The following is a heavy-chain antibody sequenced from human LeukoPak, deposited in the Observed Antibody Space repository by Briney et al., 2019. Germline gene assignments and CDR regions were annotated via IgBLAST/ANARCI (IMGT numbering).Heavy chain of an antibody. Sequence: SETLSLTCAVYGGSFSGYYWSWIRQPPGKGLEWIGEINHSGSTNYNPSLKSRVTVSEDTSKNQFSLKLSSVTAADTAVYYCARGVGRRKEYFQHWGQGTLVTVSS. CDR1: GGSFSGYY. CDR2: INHSGST. J-gene: IGHJ1*01. D-gene: IGHD1-26*01. CDR3: ARGVGRRKEYFQH. V-gene: IGHV4-34*01.